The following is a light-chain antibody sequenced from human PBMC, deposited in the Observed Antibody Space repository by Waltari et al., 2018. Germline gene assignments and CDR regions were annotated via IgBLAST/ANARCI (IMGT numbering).Light chain of an antibody. CDR1: QDINGA. J-gene: IGKJ4*01. Sequence: DIQLTQSPSSLSASVGDRVTINCRASQDINGALAWIQHQPGKAPKTLIYDISTRQSGVPSRFGGSGSGTDFTLTIDSLQPDDFATYYCQHYYYYPFTFGGGTKVEVK. V-gene: IGKV1-16*01. CDR3: QHYYYYPFT. CDR2: DIS.